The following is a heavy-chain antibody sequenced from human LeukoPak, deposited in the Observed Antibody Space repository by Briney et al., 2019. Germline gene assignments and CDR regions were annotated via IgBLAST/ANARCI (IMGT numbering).Heavy chain of an antibody. CDR2: IKQDGSEK. CDR3: IQLGGTATTSHAFDV. D-gene: IGHD1-1*01. J-gene: IGHJ3*01. V-gene: IGHV3-7*01. Sequence: GGSLRLSCEASGFILSNSWMGWVRQTPEKGLEWVANIKQDGSEKYYVDSVEGRFTISRDNAENSLFLQMHGLRAEDTAVYYCIQLGGTATTSHAFDVWGQGTMVTVSS. CDR1: GFILSNSW.